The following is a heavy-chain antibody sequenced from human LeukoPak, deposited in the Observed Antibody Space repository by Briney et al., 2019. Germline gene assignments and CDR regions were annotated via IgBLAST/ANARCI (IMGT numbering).Heavy chain of an antibody. CDR3: TRGIFSDV. J-gene: IGHJ6*04. CDR2: INGGGTTK. V-gene: IGHV3-11*01. Sequence: GGSLRLSCAASGFIFSDYYMNWIRQAPGKGLEWVSHINGGGTTKYYADSVRGRFTLSRDNAKNTLYLQMNNLRAEDTAVYYCTRGIFSDVWGTGTTVTVSS. CDR1: GFIFSDYY.